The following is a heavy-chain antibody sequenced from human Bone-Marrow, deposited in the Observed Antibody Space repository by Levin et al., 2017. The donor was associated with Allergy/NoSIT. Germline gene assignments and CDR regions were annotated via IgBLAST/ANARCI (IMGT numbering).Heavy chain of an antibody. CDR2: MNPNSGDT. CDR3: ARVWGSVDY. D-gene: IGHD3-16*01. Sequence: ASVKVSRKASGYPFTSYDINWVRQATGQGLEWMGWMNPNSGDTGSAQKFQGRVTMTRNAAIGTAYMELNNLRSEDTAMYYCARVWGSVDYWGQGTLVTVSS. J-gene: IGHJ4*02. V-gene: IGHV1-8*01. CDR1: GYPFTSYD.